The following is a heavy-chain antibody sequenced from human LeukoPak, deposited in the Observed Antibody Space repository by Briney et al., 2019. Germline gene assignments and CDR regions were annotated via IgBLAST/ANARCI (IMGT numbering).Heavy chain of an antibody. J-gene: IGHJ4*02. Sequence: GGSLRLSCAASGFSFSSYWMTWVRQAPGKGLEWVANIKEDGSEKYYMDSAKGRFTISRDNSKNSLYLQMNSLRAEDTAVYYCVRDFSITRLGRPFDYWGQGTLVTVSS. CDR3: VRDFSITRLGRPFDY. D-gene: IGHD1-1*01. CDR1: GFSFSSYW. V-gene: IGHV3-7*01. CDR2: IKEDGSEK.